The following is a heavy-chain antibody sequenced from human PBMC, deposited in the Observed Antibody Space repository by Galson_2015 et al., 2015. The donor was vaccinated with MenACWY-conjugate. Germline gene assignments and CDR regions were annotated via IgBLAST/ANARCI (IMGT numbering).Heavy chain of an antibody. CDR3: ARTNDYSNYYYYGMDV. V-gene: IGHV1-46*01. J-gene: IGHJ6*02. CDR1: GCTFTSYY. D-gene: IGHD4-11*01. CDR2: INPSGGST. Sequence: SVKVSCKASGCTFTSYYMHWVRQAPGQGLEWMGIINPSGGSTSYAQKFQGRVTMTRDTSTSTVYMELSSLRSEDTAVYYCARTNDYSNYYYYGMDVWGQGTTVTVSS.